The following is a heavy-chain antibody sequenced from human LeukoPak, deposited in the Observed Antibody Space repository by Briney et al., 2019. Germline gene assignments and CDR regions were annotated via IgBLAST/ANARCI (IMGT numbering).Heavy chain of an antibody. CDR2: ITADSTSA. J-gene: IGHJ4*02. D-gene: IGHD2-8*02. V-gene: IGHV3-21*01. CDR1: GFTFNLFG. CDR3: SRDXRAWSRDY. Sequence: PGGSLRLSCVASGFTFNLFGMTWVRQCPGKGLEWISTITADSTSAFYAESLRGRFAISRDDADKSVYLEMNGLTFDDTAVYYCSRDXRAWSRDYWGEGTLVTVAS.